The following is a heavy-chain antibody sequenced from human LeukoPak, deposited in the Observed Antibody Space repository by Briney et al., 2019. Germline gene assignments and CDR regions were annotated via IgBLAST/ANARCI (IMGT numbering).Heavy chain of an antibody. J-gene: IGHJ1*01. D-gene: IGHD6-13*01. CDR1: GGSISSGSYY. Sequence: PTETLSLTCTVSGGSISSGSYYWSWIRQPAGKGLEWIGRIYTSGSTNYNPSLKSRVTISVDTSKNQFSLKLSSVTAADTAVCYCARGGIKQQPDGREYFQHWGQGTLVTVSS. V-gene: IGHV4-61*02. CDR3: ARGGIKQQPDGREYFQH. CDR2: IYTSGST.